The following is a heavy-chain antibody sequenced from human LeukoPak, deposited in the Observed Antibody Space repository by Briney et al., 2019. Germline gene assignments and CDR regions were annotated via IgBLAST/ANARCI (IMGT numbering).Heavy chain of an antibody. CDR1: GFTFSSYA. D-gene: IGHD3-22*01. CDR3: ARDSYYYDSSGYSP. Sequence: GGSLRLSCAASGFTFSSYAMHWVRQAPGKGLEWVANIKQDGSEKYYVDSVKGRLTISRDNAKNSLYLQMNSLRAEDTAVYYCARDSYYYDSSGYSPWGQGTLVTVSS. CDR2: IKQDGSEK. J-gene: IGHJ4*02. V-gene: IGHV3-7*03.